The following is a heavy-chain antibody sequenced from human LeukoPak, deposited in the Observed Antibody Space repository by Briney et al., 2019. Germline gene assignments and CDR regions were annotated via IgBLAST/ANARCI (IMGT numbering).Heavy chain of an antibody. V-gene: IGHV3-74*01. J-gene: IGHJ3*02. CDR3: ARLRTTVINNAFDI. D-gene: IGHD4-17*01. Sequence: GGSLRLSCAASGFTFSSYWMHWLRQAPGKGLVWVSRINSDGSSITYADSVQGRFTISRDNAKNTLYLQVNSLRAEDTAVYFCARLRTTVINNAFDIWGQGTMVTVSS. CDR2: INSDGSSI. CDR1: GFTFSSYW.